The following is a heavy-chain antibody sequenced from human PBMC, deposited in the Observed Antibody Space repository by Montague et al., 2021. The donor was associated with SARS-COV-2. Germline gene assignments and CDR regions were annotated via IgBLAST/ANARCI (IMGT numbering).Heavy chain of an antibody. D-gene: IGHD2-21*01. CDR1: GDSITNNYY. J-gene: IGHJ4*02. V-gene: IGHV4-38-2*02. CDR3: ARRHIVASNRAFDY. CDR2: IYRSGAT. Sequence: SETRSLTCTVSGDSITNNYYWGWIRQPPGKGLEWIGTIYRSGATYYNPSLKSRVTISVDTSNNQFSLKLTSVTAADTAVYYCARRHIVASNRAFDYWGQGTLVTVSS.